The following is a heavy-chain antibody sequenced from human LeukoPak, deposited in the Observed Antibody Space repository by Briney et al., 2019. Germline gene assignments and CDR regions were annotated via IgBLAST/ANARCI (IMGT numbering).Heavy chain of an antibody. V-gene: IGHV1-46*01. Sequence: ASVKVSSKASGYTFTNYYMHWVRQAPGQGLDWMGFINSSGGSTRYAQNFQGRVTMTRDTSTSTIYMELSSLRSEDTAVYYCARDPRGNSVHVFDYWGQGTLVTVSS. CDR1: GYTFTNYY. CDR2: INSSGGST. D-gene: IGHD5/OR15-5a*01. J-gene: IGHJ4*02. CDR3: ARDPRGNSVHVFDY.